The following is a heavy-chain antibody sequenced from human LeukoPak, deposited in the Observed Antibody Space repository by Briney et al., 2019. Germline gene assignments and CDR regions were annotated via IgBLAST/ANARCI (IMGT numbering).Heavy chain of an antibody. D-gene: IGHD3-10*01. J-gene: IGHJ4*02. CDR2: ISGSGGST. CDR3: AKVGEGLWFGELLYEYYFDY. CDR1: GFTFSSYA. Sequence: PGGSLRLSCAASGFTFSSYAMSWVRQAPGKGLEWVPAISGSGGSTYYADSVKGRFTISRDNSKNTLYLQMNSLRAEDTAVYYCAKVGEGLWFGELLYEYYFDYWGQGTLVTVSS. V-gene: IGHV3-23*01.